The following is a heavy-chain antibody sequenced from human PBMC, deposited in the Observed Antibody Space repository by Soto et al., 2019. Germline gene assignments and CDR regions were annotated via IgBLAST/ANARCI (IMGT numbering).Heavy chain of an antibody. V-gene: IGHV1-3*01. CDR1: GYTLTSYA. CDR2: INASNGNT. D-gene: IGHD6-6*01. CDR3: ARTSSSRGFDY. J-gene: IGHJ4*02. Sequence: ASVKVSCKASGYTLTSYAMHWVRQAPGQRLEWMGWINASNGNTKYSQKFQGRVTMTRNTSISTAYMELSSLRSEDTAVYYCARTSSSRGFDYWGQGTLVTVSS.